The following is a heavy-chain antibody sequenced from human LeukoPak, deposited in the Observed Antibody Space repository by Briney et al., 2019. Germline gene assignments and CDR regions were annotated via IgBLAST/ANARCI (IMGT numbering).Heavy chain of an antibody. CDR2: INSDSGHI. Sequence: PGGSLRLSCAASGFTFSTFSMNWVRQAPGKGLQWVSSINSDSGHIYYADSVKGRFSISRDNAKNTLYLQMNSLRVEDTAVYYCARGRPHGNDYWGQGTLVTVSS. CDR1: GFTFSTFS. CDR3: ARGRPHGNDY. J-gene: IGHJ4*02. V-gene: IGHV3-21*01. D-gene: IGHD4-23*01.